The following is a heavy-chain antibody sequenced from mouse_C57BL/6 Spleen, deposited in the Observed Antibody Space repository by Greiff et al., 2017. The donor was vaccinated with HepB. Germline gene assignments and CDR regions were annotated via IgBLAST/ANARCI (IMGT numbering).Heavy chain of an antibody. D-gene: IGHD2-2*01. CDR3: ARNYYGYDGYAMDY. CDR2: IYPGDGDT. Sequence: LQESGAELVKPGASVKISCKASGYAFSSYWMNWVKQRPGKGLEWIGQIYPGDGDTNYNGKFKGKATLTADKSSSTAYMQLSSLTSEDSAVYFCARNYYGYDGYAMDYWGQGTSVTVSS. J-gene: IGHJ4*01. V-gene: IGHV1-80*01. CDR1: GYAFSSYW.